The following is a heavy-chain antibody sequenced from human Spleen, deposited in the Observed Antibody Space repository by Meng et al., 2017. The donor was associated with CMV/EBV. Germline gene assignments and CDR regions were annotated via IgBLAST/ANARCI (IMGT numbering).Heavy chain of an antibody. CDR1: SVSSGSYY. Sequence: SVSSGSYYWSWIRQPPGKGLEWIGYIYYSGSTNYNPSLKSRVTISVDTSKNQFSLKLSSVTAADTAVYYCARAGYYDSSGYLLRILDYWGQGTLVTVSS. J-gene: IGHJ4*02. D-gene: IGHD3-22*01. V-gene: IGHV4-61*01. CDR3: ARAGYYDSSGYLLRILDY. CDR2: IYYSGST.